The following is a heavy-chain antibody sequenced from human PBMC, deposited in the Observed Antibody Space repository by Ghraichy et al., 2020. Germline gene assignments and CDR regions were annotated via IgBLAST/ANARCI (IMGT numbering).Heavy chain of an antibody. CDR1: GGSISSSSYY. CDR3: ALIAAAAPGY. Sequence: SETLSLTCTVSGGSISSSSYYWGWIRQPPGKGLEWIGSIYYSGSTYYNPSLKSRVTISVDTSKNQFSLKLSSVTAADTAVYYCALIAAAAPGYWGQGTLVTVSS. J-gene: IGHJ4*02. V-gene: IGHV4-39*01. D-gene: IGHD6-13*01. CDR2: IYYSGST.